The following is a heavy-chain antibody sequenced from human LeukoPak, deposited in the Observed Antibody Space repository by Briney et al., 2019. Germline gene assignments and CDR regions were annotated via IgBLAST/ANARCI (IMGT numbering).Heavy chain of an antibody. CDR1: GFTFSSYA. J-gene: IGHJ3*02. V-gene: IGHV3-23*01. Sequence: GGSLRLSCAASGFTFSSYAMSWVRQAPGKGLEWVSAISGSGGSTYYADSVKGRFTISRDNAKNSLYLQMNSLRDEDTALYYCARESVFAFHIWGQGTVVTVSS. CDR3: ARESVFAFHI. CDR2: ISGSGGST. D-gene: IGHD2-8*01.